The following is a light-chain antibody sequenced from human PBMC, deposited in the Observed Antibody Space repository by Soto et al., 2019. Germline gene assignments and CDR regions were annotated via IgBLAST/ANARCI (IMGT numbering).Light chain of an antibody. Sequence: DIVLTQSPGTLSLSPGERATVSCRASQSVGSRYLAWYQQKPGQAPRPLIYGASTRATGIPARFSGSGSGTEFTLTISSLQSEDFAVYYCQQYNNWPSLTFGGGTKVDIK. CDR3: QQYNNWPSLT. J-gene: IGKJ4*01. CDR2: GAS. CDR1: QSVGSRY. V-gene: IGKV3-15*01.